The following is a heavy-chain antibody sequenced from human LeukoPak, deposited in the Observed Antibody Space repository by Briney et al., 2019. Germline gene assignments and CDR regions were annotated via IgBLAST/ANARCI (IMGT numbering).Heavy chain of an antibody. CDR2: INGKRGDT. CDR1: GFTFTDHY. CDR3: ARDHDWGVDY. D-gene: IGHD7-27*01. J-gene: IGHJ4*02. V-gene: IGHV1-2*02. Sequence: GASVTVSCTASGFTFTDHYMHWVRQAPGQGLEWVGWINGKRGDTNYAQNFQDRVTMTRDTSTSTVYMELSRLTVDDTAVYYCARDHDWGVDYWGQGTLVTVSS.